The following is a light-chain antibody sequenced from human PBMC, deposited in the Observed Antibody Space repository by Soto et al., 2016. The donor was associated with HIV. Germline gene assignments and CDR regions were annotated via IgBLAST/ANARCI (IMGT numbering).Light chain of an antibody. CDR3: QVWDSSSDQYV. Sequence: SYELTQPPSVSVAPGKTARVTCGGNNIASNSVHWYQQKPGQAPVLVVYADSDRPSGIPERFSGSHSGHTATLTISRVEAGDEADYYCQVWDSSSDQYVFGTGTEVTVL. V-gene: IGLV3-21*03. CDR2: ADS. J-gene: IGLJ1*01. CDR1: NIASNS.